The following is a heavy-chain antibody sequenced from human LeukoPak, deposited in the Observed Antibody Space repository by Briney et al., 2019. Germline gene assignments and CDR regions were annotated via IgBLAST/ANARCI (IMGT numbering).Heavy chain of an antibody. CDR2: IIPIFGTA. D-gene: IGHD3-9*01. CDR3: ARAFDILTEYYFDY. CDR1: GGTFSRYA. Sequence: VASVKVSCKASGGTFSRYAISWVRQAPGQGLEWMGGIIPIFGTANYAQKFQGRVTLTADESTSTAYMELSSLRSEDTAVYYCARAFDILTEYYFDYWGQGTLVTVSS. V-gene: IGHV1-69*13. J-gene: IGHJ4*02.